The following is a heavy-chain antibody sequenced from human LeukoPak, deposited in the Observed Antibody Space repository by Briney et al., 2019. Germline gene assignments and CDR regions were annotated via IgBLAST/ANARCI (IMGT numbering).Heavy chain of an antibody. V-gene: IGHV1-2*02. Sequence: ASVKVSRKASGYTFTGYYMHWVRQAPGQGLEWMGWINPNSGGTNYAQKFQGRVTMTRDTSISTAYMELSRLRSDDTAVYYCARDRVTAETGLDYWGQGTLVTVSS. D-gene: IGHD6-13*01. J-gene: IGHJ4*02. CDR2: INPNSGGT. CDR1: GYTFTGYY. CDR3: ARDRVTAETGLDY.